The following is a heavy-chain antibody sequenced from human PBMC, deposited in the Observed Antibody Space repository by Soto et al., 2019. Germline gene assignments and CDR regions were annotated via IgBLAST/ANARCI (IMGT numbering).Heavy chain of an antibody. CDR1: GFTFSRYA. J-gene: IGHJ4*02. Sequence: GGSLRLSCAASGFTFSRYAIHWVRESPGKGLEWVAVISRDGTNKYYVDSVKGRFTISRDNSRNTLYLQMNSLRHEDAAVYYCARSRSGAVADSFDFWGQGTLVTVSS. D-gene: IGHD3-10*01. CDR2: ISRDGTNK. V-gene: IGHV3-30*04. CDR3: ARSRSGAVADSFDF.